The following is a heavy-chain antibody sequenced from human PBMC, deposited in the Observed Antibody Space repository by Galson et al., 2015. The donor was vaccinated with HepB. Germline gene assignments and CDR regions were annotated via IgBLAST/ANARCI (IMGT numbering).Heavy chain of an antibody. V-gene: IGHV4-39*07. CDR3: GCCTTTDCHGFDY. CDR1: GGSISSSSYY. D-gene: IGHD2-2*01. Sequence: ETLSLTCTVSGGSISSSSYYWGWIRQPPGKGLEWIGNIYYSGSTYYNPSLKSRVTISIDTSKNKFSLKLSSVTAADTAFYFCGCCTTTDCHGFDYWGQGTLVTVSS. J-gene: IGHJ4*02. CDR2: IYYSGST.